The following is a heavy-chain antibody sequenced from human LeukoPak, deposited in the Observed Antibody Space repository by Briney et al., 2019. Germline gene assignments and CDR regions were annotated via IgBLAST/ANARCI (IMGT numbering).Heavy chain of an antibody. CDR2: INPNSGGT. J-gene: IGHJ4*02. D-gene: IGHD3-3*01. CDR1: GYTFTVYY. CDR3: ARDPGDTYYDL. Sequence: ASVTVSCTASGYTFTVYYMHWVRQAPGQGLEWMGWINPNSGGTNYAQKFQGRVTMTRDTSISTAYMELSRLRSDDTAVYYCARDPGDTYYDLWGQGTLVTVSS. V-gene: IGHV1-2*02.